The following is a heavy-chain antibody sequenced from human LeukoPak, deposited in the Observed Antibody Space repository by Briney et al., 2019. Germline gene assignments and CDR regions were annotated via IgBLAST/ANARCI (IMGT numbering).Heavy chain of an antibody. Sequence: PSETLSLTCTVSGGSISSSSYYWGWIRQPPGKGLEWIGSIYYSGSTYYNPSLKSRVTISVDTSKNQFSLKLSSVTAADTAVYYCARGIVATISSYYFDYWGQGTLVTVSS. J-gene: IGHJ4*02. CDR3: ARGIVATISSYYFDY. V-gene: IGHV4-39*07. D-gene: IGHD5-12*01. CDR2: IYYSGST. CDR1: GGSISSSSYY.